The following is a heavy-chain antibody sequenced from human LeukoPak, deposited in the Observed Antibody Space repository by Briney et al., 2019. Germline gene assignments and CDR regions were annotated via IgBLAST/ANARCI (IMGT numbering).Heavy chain of an antibody. CDR1: GGSFSGYY. CDR3: ARGRYYYGSGSAY. CDR2: INHSGST. J-gene: IGHJ4*02. V-gene: IGHV4-34*01. D-gene: IGHD3-10*01. Sequence: KPSETLSLTCAVYGGSFSGYYWSWIRQPPGKGLEWIGEINHSGSTNYNPSLKSRVTISVDTSKNQFSLKLSSVTAADTAVYYCARGRYYYGSGSAYWGQGTLVTVSS.